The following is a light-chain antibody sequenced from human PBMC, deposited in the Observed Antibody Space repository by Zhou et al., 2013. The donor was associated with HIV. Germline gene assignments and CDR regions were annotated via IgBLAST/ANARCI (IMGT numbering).Light chain of an antibody. CDR2: KAS. J-gene: IGKJ4*01. CDR3: LQDYNYPPT. Sequence: DIQMTQSPSTLSASVGDRVTITCRASQSISSWLAWYQQKPGKAPNLLIYKASTLDTGVPSRFSGSGSGTDFTLTISSLQPEDFATYYCLQDYNYPPTFGGGTKVEIK. V-gene: IGKV1-5*03. CDR1: QSISSW.